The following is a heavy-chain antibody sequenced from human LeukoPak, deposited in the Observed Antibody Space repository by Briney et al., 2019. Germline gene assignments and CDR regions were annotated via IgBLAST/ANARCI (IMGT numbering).Heavy chain of an antibody. CDR3: ARDSDYGGFDY. J-gene: IGHJ4*02. V-gene: IGHV3-30*03. CDR2: ISYDGSNK. CDR1: GFIFTSYG. Sequence: GGSLRLSCTASGFIFTSYGMHWVRQAPGKGLEWVAGISYDGSNKYYADSVKGRLTISRDNSKNTLYLQMNSLRAEDTAVYYCARDSDYGGFDYWGQGTLVTVSS. D-gene: IGHD4-23*01.